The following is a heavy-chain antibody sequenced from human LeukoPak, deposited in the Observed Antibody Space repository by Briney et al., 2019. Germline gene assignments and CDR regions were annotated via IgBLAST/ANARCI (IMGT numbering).Heavy chain of an antibody. CDR3: ARLVELLWFGESG. CDR2: ISWNSVSI. CDR1: GFTLDDYV. J-gene: IGHJ4*02. D-gene: IGHD3-10*01. Sequence: PGRSLRLSCAASGFTLDDYVMHWVRQAPGKGLEWVSGISWNSVSIGYADSVKGRFTISRDNAKNSLYLQMNSLRAEDTAVYYCARLVELLWFGESGWGQGTLVTVSS. V-gene: IGHV3-9*01.